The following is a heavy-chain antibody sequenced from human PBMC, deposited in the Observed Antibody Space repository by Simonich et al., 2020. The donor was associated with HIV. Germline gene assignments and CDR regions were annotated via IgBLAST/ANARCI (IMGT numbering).Heavy chain of an antibody. Sequence: QVQLVQSGAEVKKPGASVKVSCKASGYTFTGYYMHWVRQAPGQGLEWMGWSRADNGNTKYEQKIQGRVTMTTDTSTSTAYMELRSLRSDDTAVYYCARDGGSRDYYYYYMDVWGKGTTVIVSS. D-gene: IGHD2-15*01. CDR2: SRADNGNT. V-gene: IGHV1-18*04. CDR3: ARDGGSRDYYYYYMDV. CDR1: GYTFTGYY. J-gene: IGHJ6*03.